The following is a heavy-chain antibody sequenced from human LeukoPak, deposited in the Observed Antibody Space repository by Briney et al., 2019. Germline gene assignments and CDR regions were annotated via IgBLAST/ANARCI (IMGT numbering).Heavy chain of an antibody. V-gene: IGHV1-2*04. CDR2: INPNSGDT. J-gene: IGHJ4*02. Sequence: ASVKVSCTTSGYIFTGYYMHWVRQAPGQGLEWMGWINPNSGDTNYAQKFQGWVTMTRDTSISTTYMELTRLRSDDTAIYYCARGYCGGDRCYPRFAFDFWGQGTQVTVSS. CDR3: ARGYCGGDRCYPRFAFDF. CDR1: GYIFTGYY. D-gene: IGHD2-15*01.